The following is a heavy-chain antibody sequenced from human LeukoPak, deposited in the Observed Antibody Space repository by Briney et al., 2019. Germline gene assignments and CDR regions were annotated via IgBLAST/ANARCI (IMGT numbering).Heavy chain of an antibody. Sequence: SVKVSCKASGGTFSSYAISWVRQAPGQGLEWMGGIIPIFGTANYAQKFQGRVTITADESTSTAYMELSSLRSEDTAVYYCARGTLDSSSWCGAQRNYFDYWGQGTLVTVSS. CDR2: IIPIFGTA. D-gene: IGHD6-13*01. CDR1: GGTFSSYA. V-gene: IGHV1-69*13. J-gene: IGHJ4*02. CDR3: ARGTLDSSSWCGAQRNYFDY.